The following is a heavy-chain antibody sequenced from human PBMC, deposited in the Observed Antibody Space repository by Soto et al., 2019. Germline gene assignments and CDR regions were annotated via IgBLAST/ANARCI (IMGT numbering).Heavy chain of an antibody. CDR1: GYSITNGYY. Sequence: SETLSLTCAVSGYSITNGYYWGWIRQPPGQGLEWIGTIYHSGSTYYNPSLKTRVTISVDTSKNQFSLKLRSVTAADTAVYYCARALYCSGGSCSPLRGMDVWGQGTTVTVSS. D-gene: IGHD2-15*01. V-gene: IGHV4-38-2*01. CDR3: ARALYCSGGSCSPLRGMDV. J-gene: IGHJ6*02. CDR2: IYHSGST.